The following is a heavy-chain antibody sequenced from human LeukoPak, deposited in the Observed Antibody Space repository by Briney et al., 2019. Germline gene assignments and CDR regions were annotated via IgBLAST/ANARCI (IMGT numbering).Heavy chain of an antibody. V-gene: IGHV4-39*01. D-gene: IGHD2-8*02. CDR3: ARLPTGFPNWFDP. CDR2: IYYSGTT. CDR1: GGSIISSSYT. J-gene: IGHJ5*02. Sequence: SETLSLTCTVSGGSIISSSYTWGWIRQPPGEGLGWIGTIYYSGTTYYNPSLQSRVTISVDTSKNEFSLKVNSVTAADTAVYYCARLPTGFPNWFDPWGQGTRVTVSS.